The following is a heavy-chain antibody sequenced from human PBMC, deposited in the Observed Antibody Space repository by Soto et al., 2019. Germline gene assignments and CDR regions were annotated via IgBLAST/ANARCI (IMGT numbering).Heavy chain of an antibody. CDR2: ISSSGSFM. V-gene: IGHV3-21*01. CDR1: GFTFSSDS. J-gene: IGHJ5*01. Sequence: EVQLVESGGGLVKPGGSLRLSCAASGFTFSSDSMGWVRQAPGKGLEWVASISSSGSFMNYADSVKCRFTISRDNAKNSLYLQMRSLKDEDTAVYYCARDPPSGTTLDWFDSWGQGTLVTFSS. CDR3: ARDPPSGTTLDWFDS. D-gene: IGHD1-7*01.